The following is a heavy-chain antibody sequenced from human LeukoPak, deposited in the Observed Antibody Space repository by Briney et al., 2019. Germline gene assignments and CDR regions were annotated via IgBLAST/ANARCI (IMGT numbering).Heavy chain of an antibody. CDR1: GFTFSSYG. CDR2: ITRSSYI. CDR3: AKGPQWDAFDI. J-gene: IGHJ3*02. Sequence: GGSLRLSCAASGFTFSSYGMHWVRQAPGKGLEWVSSITRSSYIYYADSVKGRFTISRDNAKNSLYLQMNSLRAEDTAVYYCAKGPQWDAFDIWGQGTMVTVSS. V-gene: IGHV3-21*04. D-gene: IGHD6-19*01.